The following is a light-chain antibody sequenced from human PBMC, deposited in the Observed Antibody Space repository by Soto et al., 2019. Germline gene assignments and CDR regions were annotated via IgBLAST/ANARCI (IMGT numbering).Light chain of an antibody. CDR2: KAS. V-gene: IGKV1-5*03. Sequence: DIQMTQSPSTLSASVGDRVTITCRASQSISSWLAWYQQKPGKAPKLLIYKASSLESGVPSRFSRSGSGTEFTLTISSLQPDDFATYYCQQYNSYSPYTFGQGTKLEIK. CDR3: QQYNSYSPYT. CDR1: QSISSW. J-gene: IGKJ2*01.